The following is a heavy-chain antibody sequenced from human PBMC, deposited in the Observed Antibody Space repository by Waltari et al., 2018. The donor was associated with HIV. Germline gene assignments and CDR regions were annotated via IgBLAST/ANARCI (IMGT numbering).Heavy chain of an antibody. CDR2: ISGSGGST. CDR1: YA. V-gene: IGHV3-23*01. Sequence: YAMSWVRQAPGKGLEWVSAISGSGGSTYYADSVKGRFTISRDNSKNTLYLQMNSLRAEDTAVYYCAKSWITMIVVGDAFDIWGQGTMVTVSS. CDR3: AKSWITMIVVGDAFDI. J-gene: IGHJ3*02. D-gene: IGHD3-22*01.